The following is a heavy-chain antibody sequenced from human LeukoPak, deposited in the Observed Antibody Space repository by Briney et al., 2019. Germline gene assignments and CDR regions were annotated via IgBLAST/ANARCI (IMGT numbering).Heavy chain of an antibody. CDR1: GGSISSYY. CDR3: AREKRYSSSRSFDY. D-gene: IGHD6-13*01. CDR2: IYTSGST. Sequence: SETLSLTCTVSGGSISSYYWSWIRQPAGKGLEWIGRIYTSGSTNYNPSLKSRVTMSVDTSKNQLSLKLSSVTAADTAVYYCAREKRYSSSRSFDYWGQGTLVTVSS. V-gene: IGHV4-4*07. J-gene: IGHJ4*02.